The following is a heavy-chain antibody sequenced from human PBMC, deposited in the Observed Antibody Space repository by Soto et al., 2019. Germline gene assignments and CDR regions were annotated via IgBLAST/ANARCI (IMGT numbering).Heavy chain of an antibody. CDR3: ARDHGMVRGVPDY. J-gene: IGHJ4*02. CDR2: INWNGGST. Sequence: PGGSLRLSCAASGFTFSSYSMSWVRQAPGKGLEWVSGINWNGGSTGYADSVKGRFTISRDNAKNSLYLQMNSLRAEDTALYYCARDHGMVRGVPDYWGQGTLVTVSS. V-gene: IGHV3-20*04. D-gene: IGHD3-10*01. CDR1: GFTFSSYS.